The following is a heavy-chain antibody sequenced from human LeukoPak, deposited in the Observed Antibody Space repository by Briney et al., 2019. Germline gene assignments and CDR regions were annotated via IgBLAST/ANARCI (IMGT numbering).Heavy chain of an antibody. CDR2: IKPSDGST. J-gene: IGHJ4*02. Sequence: ASVKVSCKASGYTFTSYYMHWARQAPGQGLEWMGIIKPSDGSTNYAQKCQGRVTMTRDTSTSTVYMELSSLRSEDTAVYHCARGYSGSYRLWGDYWGQGTLLTVSS. CDR1: GYTFTSYY. V-gene: IGHV1-46*01. CDR3: ARGYSGSYRLWGDY. D-gene: IGHD1-26*01.